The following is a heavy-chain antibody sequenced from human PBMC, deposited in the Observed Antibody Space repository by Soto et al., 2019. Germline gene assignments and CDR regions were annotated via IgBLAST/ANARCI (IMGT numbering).Heavy chain of an antibody. CDR1: GGSISSYY. CDR3: AGEYYDFWSGYHYGMDV. CDR2: IYYSGST. Sequence: PSETLSLTCTVSGGSISSYYWSWIRQPPGKGLEWIGYIYYSGSTNYNPSLKSRVTISVDTSKNQFSLKLSSVTAADTAVYYCAGEYYDFWSGYHYGMDVWGQGTTVTVSS. D-gene: IGHD3-3*01. J-gene: IGHJ6*02. V-gene: IGHV4-59*01.